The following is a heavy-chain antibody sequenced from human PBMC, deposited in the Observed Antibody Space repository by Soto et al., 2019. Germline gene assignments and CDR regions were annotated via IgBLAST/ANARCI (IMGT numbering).Heavy chain of an antibody. CDR2: ISSSGSTI. V-gene: IGHV3-11*01. Sequence: QVQLVESGGGLVKPGGSLRLSCAASGFTFSDYYMSWIRQAPGKGLEWVSYISSSGSTIYYADSVKGRFTISRDNAKNALSLQMTSLRAEDAGVYYCARRTITMVRGGAWYYGMDVWGQGTTVTVSS. CDR3: ARRTITMVRGGAWYYGMDV. CDR1: GFTFSDYY. J-gene: IGHJ6*02. D-gene: IGHD3-10*01.